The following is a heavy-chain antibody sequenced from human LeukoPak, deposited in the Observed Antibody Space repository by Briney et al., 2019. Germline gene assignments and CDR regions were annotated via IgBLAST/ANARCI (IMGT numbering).Heavy chain of an antibody. V-gene: IGHV3-21*01. J-gene: IGHJ3*02. CDR3: ARDGGYIVGANDAFDI. Sequence: GGSLRLSCAASGFTVSSNYMSWVRQAPGKGLEWVSSISSSSSYIYYADSVKGRFTISRDNAKNSLYLQMNSLRAEDTAVYYCARDGGYIVGANDAFDIWGQGTMVTVSS. D-gene: IGHD1-26*01. CDR1: GFTVSSNY. CDR2: ISSSSSYI.